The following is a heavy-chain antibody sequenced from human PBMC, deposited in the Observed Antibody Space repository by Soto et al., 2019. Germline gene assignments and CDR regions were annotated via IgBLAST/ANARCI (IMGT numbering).Heavy chain of an antibody. CDR2: IKSKTDGGTT. J-gene: IGHJ6*02. Sequence: EVQLVESGGGLVKPGGSLRLSCAASGFTFSNAWMNWVRQAPGKGLEWVGRIKSKTDGGTTDYAAPVKGRFTISRDDSKNRLYLQMNGLKTEDTAVYYCTTGDVLLWFGEFGGGLRYGMDVWGQGTTVTVSS. D-gene: IGHD3-10*01. CDR3: TTGDVLLWFGEFGGGLRYGMDV. CDR1: GFTFSNAW. V-gene: IGHV3-15*07.